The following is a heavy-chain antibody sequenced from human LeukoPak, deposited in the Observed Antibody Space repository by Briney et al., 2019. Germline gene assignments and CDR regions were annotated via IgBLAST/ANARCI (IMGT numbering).Heavy chain of an antibody. V-gene: IGHV1-69*01. J-gene: IGHJ6*02. CDR1: GGTFSSYA. Sequence: SVNVSCMASGGTFSSYAISWVGQAPGQGLEWMGGIIPMVGTSIYAQKFQGRVTLTADESTSTAYMELSSLRSEDTAVYYCARDGSKYYYVSSGYYAPYGMDVWGQGTTVTVSS. D-gene: IGHD3-22*01. CDR2: IIPMVGTS. CDR3: ARDGSKYYYVSSGYYAPYGMDV.